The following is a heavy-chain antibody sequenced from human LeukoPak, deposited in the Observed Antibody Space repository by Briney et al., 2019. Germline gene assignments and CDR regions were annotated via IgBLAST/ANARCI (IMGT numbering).Heavy chain of an antibody. CDR1: GYSISSGYY. D-gene: IGHD4-23*01. Sequence: SETLSLTCTVPGYSISSGYYWGWIRQPPGKGLEWIGSIYHSGSTYYNPSLKSRVTISVDTSKNQFSLKLSSVTAADTAVYYCADGYGGNSKFDYWGQGTLVTVSS. V-gene: IGHV4-38-2*02. CDR3: ADGYGGNSKFDY. J-gene: IGHJ4*02. CDR2: IYHSGST.